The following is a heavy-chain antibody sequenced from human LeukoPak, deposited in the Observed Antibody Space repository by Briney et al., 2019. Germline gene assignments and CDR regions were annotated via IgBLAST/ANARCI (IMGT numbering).Heavy chain of an antibody. Sequence: SESLSLTCAVYSGSFSGFYWSWIRQPPGQGLVWSGEINHSGSTNYNTSLRSRVTISVDTSKNQFSLKLSCVTAADTAAYYCARALGMATMTGGDAFDIWGQGTMVTVSS. CDR2: INHSGST. V-gene: IGHV4-34*01. J-gene: IGHJ3*02. CDR3: ARALGMATMTGGDAFDI. CDR1: SGSFSGFY. D-gene: IGHD5-24*01.